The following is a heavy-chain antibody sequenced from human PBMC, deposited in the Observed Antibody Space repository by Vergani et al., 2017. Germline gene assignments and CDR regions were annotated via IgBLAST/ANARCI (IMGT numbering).Heavy chain of an antibody. Sequence: EVQLVESGGGLIHPGGSLRLSCEGSGFSFSGYWMHWVRQSPEKGLVWVSRIKSDGSITNYADAVKGRFTMSRDNAKNTLYLEMNSLRGDDTAIYYCVRARCSGPCFMSNWFDSWGQGPLVTVSS. J-gene: IGHJ5*01. D-gene: IGHD5-12*01. V-gene: IGHV3-74*01. CDR1: GFSFSGYW. CDR2: IKSDGSIT. CDR3: VRARCSGPCFMSNWFDS.